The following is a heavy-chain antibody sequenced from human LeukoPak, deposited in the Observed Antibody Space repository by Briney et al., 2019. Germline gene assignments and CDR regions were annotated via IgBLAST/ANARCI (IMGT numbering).Heavy chain of an antibody. V-gene: IGHV4-34*01. J-gene: IGHJ5*02. D-gene: IGHD2-15*01. CDR2: INHSGST. CDR3: ARRNVVVVAATLLNWLDP. CDR1: GGSYSGYY. Sequence: PSETLSLTCAVYGGSYSGYYWSWIRQPPGKGLEWIGEINHSGSTNYNPSLKSRVTISVDTSKNQFSLKLSSVTAADTAVYYCARRNVVVVAATLLNWLDPWGQGTLVTVSS.